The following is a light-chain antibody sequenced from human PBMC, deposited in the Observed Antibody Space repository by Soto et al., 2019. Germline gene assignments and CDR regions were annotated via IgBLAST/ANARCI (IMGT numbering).Light chain of an antibody. CDR1: SSNIGNNA. CDR3: AAWDDSLKEYV. Sequence: QSVLTQPTSVSEAPRQRVTISCSGSSSNIGNNAVNWYQQLPGKAPKLLIYYDDLLPSGVSDRFSGSKSGTSASLAISGLQSEDEADYYCAAWDDSLKEYVFGTGTKVTVL. CDR2: YDD. V-gene: IGLV1-36*01. J-gene: IGLJ1*01.